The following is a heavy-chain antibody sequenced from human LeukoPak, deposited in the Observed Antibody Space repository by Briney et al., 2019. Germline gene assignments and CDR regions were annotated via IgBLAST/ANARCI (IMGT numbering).Heavy chain of an antibody. CDR1: GGSISSSSYY. J-gene: IGHJ3*02. Sequence: SETLSLTCTVSGGSISSSSYYWGWIRQPPGKGLEWIGSIYYSGRTYYNPSLKSRVTISVDTSKTQFSLKLSSVTAADTAVYYCAREPPADSGSNDAFDIWGQGTMVTVSS. CDR2: IYYSGRT. CDR3: AREPPADSGSNDAFDI. D-gene: IGHD1-26*01. V-gene: IGHV4-39*02.